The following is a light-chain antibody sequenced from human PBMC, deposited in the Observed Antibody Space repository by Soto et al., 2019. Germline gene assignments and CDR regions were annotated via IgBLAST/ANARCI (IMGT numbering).Light chain of an antibody. Sequence: DIQMTQSPSSVSAPIGDTVTITCRASQDINIYLNWYQQKPGEVPRLLIYSASTLHSGVPSRFTGSGSETDFTLTIRSLQPEDFATYYCQHGYVAPYTFGQGTK. J-gene: IGKJ2*01. CDR1: QDINIY. CDR2: SAS. CDR3: QHGYVAPYT. V-gene: IGKV1-39*01.